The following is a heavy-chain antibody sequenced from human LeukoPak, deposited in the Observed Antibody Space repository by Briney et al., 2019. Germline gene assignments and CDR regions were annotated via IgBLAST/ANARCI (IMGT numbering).Heavy chain of an antibody. CDR2: INHSGST. V-gene: IGHV4-34*01. Sequence: KPSETLSLTCAVYGGSFSGYYWSWIRQPPGKGLEWIGEINHSGSTNYNPSLKSRVTISVDTSKNQFSLKLSSVTAADTAVYYCASLVAGPAFDPWGQGTLATVSS. CDR1: GGSFSGYY. J-gene: IGHJ5*02. D-gene: IGHD6-19*01. CDR3: ASLVAGPAFDP.